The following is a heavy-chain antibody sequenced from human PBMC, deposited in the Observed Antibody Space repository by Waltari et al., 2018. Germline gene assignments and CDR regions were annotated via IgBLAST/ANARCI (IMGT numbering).Heavy chain of an antibody. CDR1: GDSISSFRYH. CDR3: ASSFCPDGACLSRGTYYYYSMDV. CDR2: IYGSGNT. Sequence: QVRMQESGPGLVKPSQTLSITCSVSGDSISSFRYHWVWIRQPAGMGLAHLGYIYGSGNTNYNPSLKSRVTISADTSKNQFSLTLSSVTAADTAVYYCASSFCPDGACLSRGTYYYYSMDVWGQGTTVTVSS. D-gene: IGHD2-21*02. J-gene: IGHJ6*03. V-gene: IGHV4-61*09.